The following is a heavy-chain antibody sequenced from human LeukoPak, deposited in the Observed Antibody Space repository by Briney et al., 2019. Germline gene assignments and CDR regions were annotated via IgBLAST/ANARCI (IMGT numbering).Heavy chain of an antibody. CDR1: GGSISSYY. CDR2: IYYSGST. CDR3: ARGIVGATYAWFDP. Sequence: SETLSLTCTVSGGSISSYYWSWIRQPPGKGLEWIGYIYYSGSTNYNPSLKSRVTISVDTSKNQFSLKLSSVTAADTAVYYCARGIVGATYAWFDPWGQGTLVTVSS. D-gene: IGHD1-26*01. V-gene: IGHV4-59*12. J-gene: IGHJ5*02.